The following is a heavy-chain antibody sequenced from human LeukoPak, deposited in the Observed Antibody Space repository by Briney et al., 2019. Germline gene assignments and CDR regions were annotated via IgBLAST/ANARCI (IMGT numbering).Heavy chain of an antibody. Sequence: KPGAPLQISCQGSGYSFTSYWIGWVRQLPGKGLEWMGIIYPGESDTRYSPSFQGQVTISADKSISTAYLQWSSLKASDTAMYYRARVLCSGGSCYPHAFDIWGQGTMVTVSS. CDR1: GYSFTSYW. V-gene: IGHV5-51*01. D-gene: IGHD2-15*01. CDR2: IYPGESDT. CDR3: ARVLCSGGSCYPHAFDI. J-gene: IGHJ3*02.